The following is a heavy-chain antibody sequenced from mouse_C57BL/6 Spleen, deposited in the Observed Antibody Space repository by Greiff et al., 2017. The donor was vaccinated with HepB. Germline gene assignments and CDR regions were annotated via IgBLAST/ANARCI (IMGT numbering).Heavy chain of an antibody. CDR3: ARPPYYGSSYDY. D-gene: IGHD1-1*01. Sequence: VQLQQPGAELVMPGASVKLSCKASGYTFTSYWMHWVKQRPGQGLEWIGEIDPSDSYTNYNQKFKGKSTLTVDKSSSTAYMQLSSLTSEDSAVYYCARPPYYGSSYDYWGQGTTLTVSS. J-gene: IGHJ2*01. V-gene: IGHV1-69*01. CDR2: IDPSDSYT. CDR1: GYTFTSYW.